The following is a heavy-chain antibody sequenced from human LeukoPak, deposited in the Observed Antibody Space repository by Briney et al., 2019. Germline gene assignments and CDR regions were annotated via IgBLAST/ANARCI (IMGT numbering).Heavy chain of an antibody. CDR3: ARFGYCSSTSCENYYYMDV. CDR2: INHSGST. J-gene: IGHJ6*03. D-gene: IGHD2-2*01. V-gene: IGHV4-34*01. Sequence: SETLSLTCAVYGGSFSGYYWSWIRQPPGKGLEWIGEINHSGSTNYNPSLKSRVTISVDTSKNQFSLKLSSVTAADTAVYYCARFGYCSSTSCENYYYMDVWGEGTTVTVSS. CDR1: GGSFSGYY.